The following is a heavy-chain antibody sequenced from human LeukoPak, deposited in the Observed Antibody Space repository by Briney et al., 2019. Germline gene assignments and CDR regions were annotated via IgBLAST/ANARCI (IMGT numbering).Heavy chain of an antibody. CDR3: ARPTPRYGSGSYYKGGAFDI. V-gene: IGHV5-51*01. Sequence: GESLKISCKGSGYSFTSYWIGWVRQMPGKGLEWMGIIYPGDSDTRYSPSFQGQVTISADKSISTAYLQWSSLKASDTAMYYCARPTPRYGSGSYYKGGAFDIWGQGTMVTVSS. CDR1: GYSFTSYW. J-gene: IGHJ3*02. CDR2: IYPGDSDT. D-gene: IGHD3-10*01.